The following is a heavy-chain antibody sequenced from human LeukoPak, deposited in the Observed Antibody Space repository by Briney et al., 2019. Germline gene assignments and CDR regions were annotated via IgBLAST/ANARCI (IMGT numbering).Heavy chain of an antibody. J-gene: IGHJ4*02. V-gene: IGHV4-38-2*01. Sequence: SETLSLTCAVSGYSISSGYYWGWSRPPPGKGREWIGIIYHSGSTYYNPSVKSRVTIPVDTSKNQFSLKLSSVTAADTAVYYCARHDYLDRPGREYYFDYWGQGTLVTVSS. D-gene: IGHD4-11*01. CDR3: ARHDYLDRPGREYYFDY. CDR2: IYHSGST. CDR1: GYSISSGYY.